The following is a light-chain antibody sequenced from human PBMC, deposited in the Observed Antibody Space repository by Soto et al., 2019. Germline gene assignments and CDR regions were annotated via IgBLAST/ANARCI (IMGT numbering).Light chain of an antibody. J-gene: IGKJ5*01. CDR2: DAA. CDR3: QQRSNWPPT. Sequence: EIVLTQSPATLSLSPGERATLCCRASQSVSSYLAWYQQKPGQAPRLLIYDAANRATGIPARFSGSGSGKDFTLTISSLEPEDFAVYYCQQRSNWPPTFGQGTRLEIK. V-gene: IGKV3-11*01. CDR1: QSVSSY.